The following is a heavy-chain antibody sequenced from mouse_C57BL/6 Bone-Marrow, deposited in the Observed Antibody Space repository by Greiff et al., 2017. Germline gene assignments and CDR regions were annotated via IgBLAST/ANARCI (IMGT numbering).Heavy chain of an antibody. J-gene: IGHJ4*01. D-gene: IGHD2-2*01. V-gene: IGHV1-52*01. CDR2: IDTSDSET. CDR1: GYTFTSYW. CDR3: ARFGGYDEDY. Sequence: QVQLQQPGAELVRPGSSVKLSCKASGYTFTSYWMHWVKQRPIQGLEWIGNIDTSDSETHYNQKFKDKATLTVDKTSSTAYLQLSSLTSEDSAVYYCARFGGYDEDYWGQGTSVTVSS.